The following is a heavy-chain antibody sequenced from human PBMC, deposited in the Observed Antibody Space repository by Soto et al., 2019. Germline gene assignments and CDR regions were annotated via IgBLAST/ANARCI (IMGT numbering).Heavy chain of an antibody. Sequence: QVQLQESGPGLMMPSQTLSLTCTVSGDSISSGDYYWSWIRQTPGKGLEWIGYIYYSGSTYYNTSLKRRITISVDTSKNQFSLKLRSVTAADTDVYYCDRGFYGDRWFDPWGQGTLVTVSS. CDR3: DRGFYGDRWFDP. V-gene: IGHV4-30-4*01. D-gene: IGHD4-17*01. J-gene: IGHJ5*02. CDR2: IYYSGST. CDR1: GDSISSGDYY.